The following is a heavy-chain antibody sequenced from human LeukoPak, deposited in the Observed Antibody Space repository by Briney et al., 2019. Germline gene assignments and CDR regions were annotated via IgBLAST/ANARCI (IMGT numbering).Heavy chain of an antibody. Sequence: SETLSLTCTVSCYSISSGYYWGWIRQPPGKGLEWIGTFYLGGSTYYNPSLKSRVTISVDTSKNQFSLKLSSVTAADTAVYYCARTTMVRGTYYMDVWGKGTTVTISS. D-gene: IGHD3-10*01. CDR3: ARTTMVRGTYYMDV. V-gene: IGHV4-38-2*02. CDR1: CYSISSGYY. J-gene: IGHJ6*03. CDR2: FYLGGST.